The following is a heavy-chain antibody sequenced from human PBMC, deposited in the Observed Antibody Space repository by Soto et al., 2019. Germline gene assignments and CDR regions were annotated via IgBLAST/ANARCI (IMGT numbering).Heavy chain of an antibody. CDR1: GGSFISYI. CDR2: SIPIQGRA. Sequence: ASVKVSCKASGGSFISYIFTWVRQAPGQGLEWMGRSIPIQGRADYALKFQGRVTITADKSTSTVYMELSSLRSEDTAVYYCASRPTSFWSGYLDYYYGMDVWGQGTTVTVSS. D-gene: IGHD3-3*01. CDR3: ASRPTSFWSGYLDYYYGMDV. V-gene: IGHV1-69*02. J-gene: IGHJ6*02.